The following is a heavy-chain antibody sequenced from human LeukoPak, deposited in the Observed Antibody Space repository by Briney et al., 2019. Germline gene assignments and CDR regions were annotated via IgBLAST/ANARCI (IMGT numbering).Heavy chain of an antibody. CDR3: ARQTTMVRGVIYFDY. J-gene: IGHJ4*02. Sequence: PSETLSLTCTVSGGSISSSSYYWGWIRQPPGKGREWIGSIYYSGSTYYNPSLKSRVTISVDTSKNQFSLKLSSVTAADTAVYYCARQTTMVRGVIYFDYWGQGTLVTVSS. CDR2: IYYSGST. D-gene: IGHD3-10*01. V-gene: IGHV4-39*01. CDR1: GGSISSSSYY.